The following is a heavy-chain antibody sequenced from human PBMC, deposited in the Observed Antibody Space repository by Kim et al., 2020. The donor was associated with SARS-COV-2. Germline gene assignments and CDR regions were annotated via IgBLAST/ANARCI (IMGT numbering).Heavy chain of an antibody. J-gene: IGHJ5*02. Sequence: GGSLRLSCAASGFTVSSNYMSWVRQAPGKGLEWVSVIYSTSSTYYADSVKGRFTISRDNSKNTLYLQMSSLRAEDTAMYYCARARPYGRFDPWGQGTLVTVSS. CDR2: IYSTSST. D-gene: IGHD4-17*01. CDR3: ARARPYGRFDP. CDR1: GFTVSSNY. V-gene: IGHV3-53*01.